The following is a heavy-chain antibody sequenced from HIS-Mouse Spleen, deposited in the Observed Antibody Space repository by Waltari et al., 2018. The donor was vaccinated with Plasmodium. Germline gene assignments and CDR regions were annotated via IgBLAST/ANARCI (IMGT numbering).Heavy chain of an antibody. V-gene: IGHV4-34*01. CDR1: GGSFSGYY. D-gene: IGHD5-12*01. CDR3: ARVDTGDIVATPEGAFDI. J-gene: IGHJ3*02. CDR2: INHSGST. Sequence: QVQLQQWGAGLLKPSETLSLTCAVYGGSFSGYYWSWIRQPPGKGLEWIGEINHSGSTNYNPSLKSRVTISVDTSKNQFSLKLSSVTAADTAVYYCARVDTGDIVATPEGAFDIWGQGTMVTVSS.